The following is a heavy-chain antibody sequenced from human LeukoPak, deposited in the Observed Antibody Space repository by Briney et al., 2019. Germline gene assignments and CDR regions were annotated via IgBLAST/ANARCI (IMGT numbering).Heavy chain of an antibody. CDR3: AKDGLRFLEWLPRYFDY. V-gene: IGHV3-30*18. CDR2: ISYDGSNK. CDR1: GFTFSSYG. Sequence: GGSLRLSCAASGFTFSSYGMHRVRQAPGKGLEWVAVISYDGSNKYYADSVKGRFTISRDNSKNTLYLQMNSLRAEDTAVYYCAKDGLRFLEWLPRYFDYWGQGTLVTVSS. J-gene: IGHJ4*02. D-gene: IGHD3-3*01.